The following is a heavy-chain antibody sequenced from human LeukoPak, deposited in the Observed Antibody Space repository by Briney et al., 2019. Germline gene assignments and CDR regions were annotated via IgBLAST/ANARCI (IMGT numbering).Heavy chain of an antibody. CDR3: AKAGPTPDYYGMDV. D-gene: IGHD2-15*01. CDR2: ISYDGSNK. J-gene: IGHJ6*02. V-gene: IGHV3-30*18. CDR1: GFTFSSNG. Sequence: TAGSLRLSCAASGFTFSSNGMHWDRHAPGQGLEREAVISYDGSNKYYEDSVNDRFTISRDNSTNRLYLQRNSVRAEDTAGYYCAKAGPTPDYYGMDVWGQGTTVTVSS.